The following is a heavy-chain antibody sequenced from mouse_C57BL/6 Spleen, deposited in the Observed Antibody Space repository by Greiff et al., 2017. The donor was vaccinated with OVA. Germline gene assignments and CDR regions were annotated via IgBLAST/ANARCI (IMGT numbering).Heavy chain of an antibody. D-gene: IGHD3-3*01. J-gene: IGHJ3*01. CDR3: AGDSLGQAY. CDR1: GFTFSSYA. Sequence: EVKLMESGGGLVKPGGSLKLSCAASGFTFSSYAMSWVRQTPEKRLEWVATISDGGSYTYYPDNVKGRFTISRDNAKNNLYLQMSHLKSEDTAMYYCAGDSLGQAYWGQGTLVTVSA. V-gene: IGHV5-4*01. CDR2: ISDGGSYT.